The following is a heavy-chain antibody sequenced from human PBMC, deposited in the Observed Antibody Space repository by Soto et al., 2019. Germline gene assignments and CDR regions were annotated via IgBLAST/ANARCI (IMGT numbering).Heavy chain of an antibody. CDR3: VKGLYDQWELMLGTFYI. J-gene: IGHJ3*02. CDR2: ISISVGIT. Sequence: EVQLFESGGGLEQPGGSLRLSCVACGLSLSSYAMSWVRQTPGKGLDWVSGISISVGITKYADSVKGRFTISRDTPKNTLYLQMNILRAEDTAVYYCVKGLYDQWELMLGTFYIWGKGTMVTVSS. V-gene: IGHV3-23*01. D-gene: IGHD1-26*01. CDR1: GLSLSSYA.